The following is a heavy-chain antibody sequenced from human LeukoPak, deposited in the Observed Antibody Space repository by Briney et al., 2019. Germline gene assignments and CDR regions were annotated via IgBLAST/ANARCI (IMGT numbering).Heavy chain of an antibody. CDR2: ISSYNGNT. CDR1: GYTFTSHG. J-gene: IGHJ5*02. CDR3: ARDLGYCNGDSCTRNWFDP. D-gene: IGHD2-15*01. V-gene: IGHV1-18*01. Sequence: ASVKVSCKASGYTFTSHGISWVQQAPGQGLEWMGWISSYNGNTNYVQKLQGRVTMTTDTSTRTAYMELTSLRSDDTAVYYCARDLGYCNGDSCTRNWFDPWGQGTLVTVSS.